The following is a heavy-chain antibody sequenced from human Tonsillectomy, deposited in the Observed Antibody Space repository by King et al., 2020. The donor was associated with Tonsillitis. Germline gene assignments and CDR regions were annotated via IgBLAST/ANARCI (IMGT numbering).Heavy chain of an antibody. D-gene: IGHD4-23*01. CDR2: IWYDGSNK. J-gene: IGHJ3*01. CDR3: ARDKTEVTGDAFDV. CDR1: GFTFSRYG. Sequence: VQLVESGGGVVQPGRSLRLSCAASGFTFSRYGMHWVRQAPGKGLEWVAVIWYDGSNKYFADSVKGRFTISRDNSKNTLYLQMNSQRAEDTAVYYCARDKTEVTGDAFDVWGQGTMVTVSS. V-gene: IGHV3-33*01.